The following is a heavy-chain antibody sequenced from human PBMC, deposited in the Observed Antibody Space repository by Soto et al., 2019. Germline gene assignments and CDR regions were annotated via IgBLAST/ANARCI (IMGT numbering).Heavy chain of an antibody. Sequence: GGPVKVSCKASGYTFRGYYIHWLRQAPGQGLEWMGWINPNSGGTNYAQKFQGRVTVTRDTPTSTAYMELSRLTSDDTAVYYCARSLTEGYCTITGCYTRPLYGMDVWGQGTTVTVSS. V-gene: IGHV1-2*02. D-gene: IGHD2-2*02. CDR3: ARSLTEGYCTITGCYTRPLYGMDV. CDR2: INPNSGGT. J-gene: IGHJ6*02. CDR1: GYTFRGYY.